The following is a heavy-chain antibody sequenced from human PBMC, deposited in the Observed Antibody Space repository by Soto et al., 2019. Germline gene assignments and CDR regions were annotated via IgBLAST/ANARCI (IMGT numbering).Heavy chain of an antibody. CDR1: GDSIGSYH. Sequence: PPETLSLTCTVSGDSIGSYHWSWVRQPPGKGLEWIGFMFSRGSANYNPSLKSRVTISVDTSKSQFSLKLTSVTAADTAIYYCAIHHPRSVAAVEIPLDFWVTVSLVPV. CDR2: MFSRGSA. D-gene: IGHD6-25*01. V-gene: IGHV4-4*08. J-gene: IGHJ4*02. CDR3: AIHHPRSVAAVEIPLDF.